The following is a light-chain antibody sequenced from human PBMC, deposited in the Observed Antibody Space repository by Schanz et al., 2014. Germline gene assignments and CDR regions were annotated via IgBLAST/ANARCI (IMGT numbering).Light chain of an antibody. CDR2: EGS. CDR1: SSDVGSYNL. CDR3: FSYTGNNRV. Sequence: QSVLTQPASVSGSPGQSITISCTGTSSDVGSYNLVSWYQQHPGKAPKLMIYEGSKRPSGVSNRFSGSKSGNTASLTISGLQADDEADYYCFSYTGNNRVFGGGTKLTVL. V-gene: IGLV2-14*02. J-gene: IGLJ3*02.